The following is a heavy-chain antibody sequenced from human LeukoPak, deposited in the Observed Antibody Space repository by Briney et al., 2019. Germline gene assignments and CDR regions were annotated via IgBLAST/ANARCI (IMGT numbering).Heavy chain of an antibody. CDR3: ARVFTGTHWFDP. V-gene: IGHV4-31*03. CDR1: GGSISSGGYY. Sequence: SETLPLTCTVSGGSISSGGYYWSWIRQHPGKGLEWIGYIYYSRSTYYNPSLKRRLTISVDTSKNQFSLKLSSVTAADTAVYCCARVFTGTHWFDPWGQGTLVTVSS. D-gene: IGHD1-14*01. CDR2: IYYSRST. J-gene: IGHJ5*02.